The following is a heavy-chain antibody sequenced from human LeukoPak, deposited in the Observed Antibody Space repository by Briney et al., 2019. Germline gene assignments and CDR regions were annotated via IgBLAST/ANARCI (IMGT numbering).Heavy chain of an antibody. Sequence: ASVKVSCKASEYTLTAYYMHWMRQAPGQGLEWMGWINPNTGDTNYAQKFQGRVTMTRDTSMSTAYMRLDDTAVYYCARGPLEFCSGGSCYSGRNWFDPWGQGTLVTVSS. J-gene: IGHJ5*02. D-gene: IGHD2-15*01. V-gene: IGHV1-2*02. CDR1: EYTLTAYY. CDR3: ARGPLEFCSGGSCYSGRNWFDP. CDR2: INPNTGDT.